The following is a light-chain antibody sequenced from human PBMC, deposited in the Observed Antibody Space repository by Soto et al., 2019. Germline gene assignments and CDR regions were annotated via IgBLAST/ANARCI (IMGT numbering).Light chain of an antibody. Sequence: QSALTQPASVSGSPGQSITISCTGTASDVGSYKFVSWYQQHPGKAPTLMIYEGSERPSGVSDRFSGSKSGNTASLTISGLQAEDEADYYCASWDDNLNGPVFGRGTKLTVL. CDR3: ASWDDNLNGPV. CDR1: ASDVGSYKF. V-gene: IGLV2-23*01. J-gene: IGLJ2*01. CDR2: EGS.